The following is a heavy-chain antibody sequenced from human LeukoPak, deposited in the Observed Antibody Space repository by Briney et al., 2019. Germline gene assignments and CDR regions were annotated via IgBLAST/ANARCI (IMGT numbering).Heavy chain of an antibody. J-gene: IGHJ4*02. CDR2: IIPIFGTA. V-gene: IGHV1-69*13. D-gene: IGHD5-12*01. CDR1: GGTFSSYA. CDR3: ARDLRGIDTFDY. Sequence: PVKVSCKASGGTFSSYAISWVRQAPGQGLEWMGGIIPIFGTANYAQKFQGRVTITADESTSTAYMELSSLRSEDTAVYYCARDLRGIDTFDYWGQGTLVTVSS.